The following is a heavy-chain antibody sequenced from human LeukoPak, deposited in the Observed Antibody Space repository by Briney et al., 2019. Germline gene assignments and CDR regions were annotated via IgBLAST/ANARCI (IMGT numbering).Heavy chain of an antibody. Sequence: GGSLRLSCAASGFIFSDYNMNWVRQAPGKGLEWVSYISSGSSTIYYADSVKGRFTISRDNSKNTLYLQMNSLRAEDTAVYYCAKAHCTNGVCYSALDYWGQGTLVTVSS. CDR3: AKAHCTNGVCYSALDY. J-gene: IGHJ4*02. CDR2: ISSGSSTI. V-gene: IGHV3-48*01. D-gene: IGHD2-8*01. CDR1: GFIFSDYN.